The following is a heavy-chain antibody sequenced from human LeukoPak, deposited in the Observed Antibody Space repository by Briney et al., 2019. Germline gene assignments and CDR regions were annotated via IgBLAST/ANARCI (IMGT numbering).Heavy chain of an antibody. Sequence: GGSLRLSCAASGFTFSSYAMSWVRQAPGKGLEWVSTISGSGGSTHYADSVKGRFTISRDNSKNTLYLQMNSLRAEDTAVYYCARDPDQSNYGDSSSGFDYWGQGTLVTVSS. J-gene: IGHJ4*02. CDR3: ARDPDQSNYGDSSSGFDY. V-gene: IGHV3-23*01. CDR1: GFTFSSYA. D-gene: IGHD4-17*01. CDR2: ISGSGGST.